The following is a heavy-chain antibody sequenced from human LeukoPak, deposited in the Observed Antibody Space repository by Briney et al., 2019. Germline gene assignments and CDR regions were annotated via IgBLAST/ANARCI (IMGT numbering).Heavy chain of an antibody. CDR3: ARDKQAIAVAGFSY. J-gene: IGHJ4*02. D-gene: IGHD6-19*01. CDR2: IYHSGST. CDR1: GYSISSGYY. V-gene: IGHV4-38-2*02. Sequence: SETLSLTCTVSGYSISSGYYWGWIRQPPGKGLEWIGSIYHSGSTYYNPSLKSRVTISVDTSKNQFSLKLSSVTAADTAVYYCARDKQAIAVAGFSYWGQGTLVTVSS.